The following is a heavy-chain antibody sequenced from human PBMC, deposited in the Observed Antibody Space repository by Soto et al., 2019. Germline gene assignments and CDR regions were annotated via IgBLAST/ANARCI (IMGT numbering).Heavy chain of an antibody. Sequence: GESLKISCKGSGYSFPTYWIGWVRQMPGKGLEWMGIIYPGDSDTKYSPSFQGQVTISADKSISTTYLQWSSLKASDTAIYYCARQVGVPTAIPYGMDVWGQGTTVTVSS. J-gene: IGHJ6*02. CDR2: IYPGDSDT. CDR1: GYSFPTYW. D-gene: IGHD2-2*01. CDR3: ARQVGVPTAIPYGMDV. V-gene: IGHV5-51*01.